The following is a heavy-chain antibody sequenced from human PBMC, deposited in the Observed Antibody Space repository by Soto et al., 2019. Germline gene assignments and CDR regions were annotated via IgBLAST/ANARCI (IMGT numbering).Heavy chain of an antibody. CDR2: IYYSGST. D-gene: IGHD3-3*01. CDR3: AESYDFWSGYPALKFDY. Sequence: SETLSLTCTVSGGPISSGGYYWSWIRQHPGKGLEWIGYIYYSGSTYYNPSLKSRVTISVDTSKNQFSLKLSSVTAADTAVYYCAESYDFWSGYPALKFDYWGQGTLVTVSS. CDR1: GGPISSGGYY. J-gene: IGHJ4*02. V-gene: IGHV4-31*03.